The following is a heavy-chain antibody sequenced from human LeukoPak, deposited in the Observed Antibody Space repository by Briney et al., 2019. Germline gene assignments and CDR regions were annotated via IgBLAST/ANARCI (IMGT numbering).Heavy chain of an antibody. V-gene: IGHV3-23*01. CDR3: AGYRDFDY. J-gene: IGHJ4*02. CDR2: LSFSGGST. CDR1: GFTFNIYA. Sequence: GGSLRLSCAASGFTFNIYAMNWVRQAPGKGLEWVSTLSFSGGSTNYADSVKGRFTISRDNSKNTLYLQMNSLRAEDTAVYYCAGYRDFDYWGQGTLVTVSS. D-gene: IGHD3-16*02.